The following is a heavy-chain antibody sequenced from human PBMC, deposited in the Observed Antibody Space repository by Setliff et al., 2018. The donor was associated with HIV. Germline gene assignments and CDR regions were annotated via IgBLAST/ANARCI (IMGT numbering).Heavy chain of an antibody. CDR3: VKDGSVSGRNYYYMDV. V-gene: IGHV3-9*01. J-gene: IGHJ6*03. Sequence: PGGSLRLSCGGSGFNFNNYAMHWVRQSPGKGLEWVSGISWNSDIIGYADSAEGRFTISRDNARSSLYLLMNRLTAEDTASYYCVKDGSVSGRNYYYMDVWGKGTTVTVSS. CDR2: ISWNSDII. D-gene: IGHD6-19*01. CDR1: GFNFNNYA.